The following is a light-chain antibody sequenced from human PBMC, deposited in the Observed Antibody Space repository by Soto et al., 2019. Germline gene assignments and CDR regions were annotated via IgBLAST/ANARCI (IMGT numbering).Light chain of an antibody. CDR3: QQRSDWAPPT. Sequence: VLTQSPATLSLSPGERATLSCRASQSINNYLAWYQQKPGQAPRLLIYDASHRATGIPVRFSGSGSGTDFSLTIISLEPEDFAVYYCQQRSDWAPPTFGGGTKVEIK. CDR1: QSINNY. V-gene: IGKV3-11*01. J-gene: IGKJ4*01. CDR2: DAS.